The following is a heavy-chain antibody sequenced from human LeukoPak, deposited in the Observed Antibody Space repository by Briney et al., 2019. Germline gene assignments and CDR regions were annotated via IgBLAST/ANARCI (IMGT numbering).Heavy chain of an antibody. Sequence: QPGGSLRLSCAASGFTFSTYEMNWVRQAPGKGLEWVSYISSSGSTIYYTDSVKGRFTISRHNSKNTLYLQMNSLRTEDTAVYYCASGSRFDYWGQGTLVTVSS. CDR3: ASGSRFDY. D-gene: IGHD5/OR15-5a*01. V-gene: IGHV3-48*03. J-gene: IGHJ4*02. CDR2: ISSSGSTI. CDR1: GFTFSTYE.